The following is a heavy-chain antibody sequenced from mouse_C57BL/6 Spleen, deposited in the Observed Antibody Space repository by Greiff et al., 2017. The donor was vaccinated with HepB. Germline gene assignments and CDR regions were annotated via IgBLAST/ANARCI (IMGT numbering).Heavy chain of an antibody. D-gene: IGHD2-2*01. CDR2: ISSGGSYT. CDR3: ATPYAYDGRGYAMDY. Sequence: EVKLMESGGDLVKPGGSLKLSCAASGFTFSSYGMSWVRQTPDKRLEWVATISSGGSYTYYPDSVKGRFTFSRDNAKNTLYLQMSSLKSADTAMYYCATPYAYDGRGYAMDYWGQGTSVTVSS. J-gene: IGHJ4*01. CDR1: GFTFSSYG. V-gene: IGHV5-6*01.